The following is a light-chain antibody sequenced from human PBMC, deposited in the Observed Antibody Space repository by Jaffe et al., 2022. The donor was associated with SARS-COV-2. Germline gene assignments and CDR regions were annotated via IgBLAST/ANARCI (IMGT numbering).Light chain of an antibody. Sequence: EVVMTQSPATLSVSPGESATLSCRASQSVNSKLAWYQQKPGQAPRLLIYGASTRATGIPVRFSGSGSGTEFTLTISSLQSEDFAVYYCQQYDNWPPWTFGQGTTVDMK. V-gene: IGKV3-15*01. CDR2: GAS. J-gene: IGKJ1*01. CDR1: QSVNSK. CDR3: QQYDNWPPWT.